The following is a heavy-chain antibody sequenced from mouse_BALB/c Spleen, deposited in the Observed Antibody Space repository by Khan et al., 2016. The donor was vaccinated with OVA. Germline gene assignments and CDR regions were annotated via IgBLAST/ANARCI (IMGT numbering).Heavy chain of an antibody. Sequence: VQLQQSGAELVRPGALVKLSCKATGFNIKDYYMHWMKQRPEQGLEWIGWIDPENGNTIYDPKFQGKASITADTSSNTAYLQVSSLTSEDTAVSYCATSGYEAWFPYWGQGTLVTVSA. J-gene: IGHJ3*01. CDR3: ATSGYEAWFPY. D-gene: IGHD3-1*01. V-gene: IGHV14-1*02. CDR2: IDPENGNT. CDR1: GFNIKDYY.